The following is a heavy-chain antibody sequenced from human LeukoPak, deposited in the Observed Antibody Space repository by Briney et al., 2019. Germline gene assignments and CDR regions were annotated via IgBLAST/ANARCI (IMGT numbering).Heavy chain of an antibody. J-gene: IGHJ6*02. CDR1: GFTVSSNY. V-gene: IGHV3-7*03. CDR3: ARGGGLDV. CDR2: INHNGNVN. D-gene: IGHD3-16*01. Sequence: GGSLRLSCTASGFTVSSNYMNWARQAPGKGLEWVASINHNGNVNYYVDSVKGRFTISRDNAKNSLYLQMSNLRAEDTAVYFCARGGGLDVWGQGATVTVSS.